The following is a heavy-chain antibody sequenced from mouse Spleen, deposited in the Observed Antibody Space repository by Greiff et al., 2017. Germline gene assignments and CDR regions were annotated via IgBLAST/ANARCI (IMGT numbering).Heavy chain of an antibody. CDR1: GYTFTSDW. Sequence: VKLQQPGAELVKPGASVKLSCKASGYTFTSDWMHWVKQRPGQGLEWIGMIHPNSGSTNYNEKFKSKATLTVDKSSSTAYMQLSSLTSEDSAVYYCARGDYDRFAYWGQGTLVTVSA. D-gene: IGHD2-4*01. V-gene: IGHV1-64*01. CDR2: IHPNSGST. J-gene: IGHJ3*01. CDR3: ARGDYDRFAY.